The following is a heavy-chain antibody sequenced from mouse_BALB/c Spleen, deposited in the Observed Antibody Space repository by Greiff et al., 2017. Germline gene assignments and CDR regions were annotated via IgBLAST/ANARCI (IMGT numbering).Heavy chain of an antibody. Sequence: EVKLQESGPELVKPGASVKIPCKASGYTFTDYNMDWVKQSHGKSLEWIGDINPNNGGTIYNQKFKGKATLTVDKSSSTAYMELRSLTSEDTAVYYCARNYRYDYAMDYWGQGTSVTVSS. J-gene: IGHJ4*01. V-gene: IGHV1-18*01. D-gene: IGHD2-14*01. CDR2: INPNNGGT. CDR3: ARNYRYDYAMDY. CDR1: GYTFTDYN.